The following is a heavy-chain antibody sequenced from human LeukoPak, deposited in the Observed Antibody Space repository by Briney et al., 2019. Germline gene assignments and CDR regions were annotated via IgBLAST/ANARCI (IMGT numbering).Heavy chain of an antibody. J-gene: IGHJ5*02. D-gene: IGHD4-17*01. CDR1: GFTFSSYW. V-gene: IGHV3-7*01. CDR2: INQDGREK. Sequence: GGSLTLSCTVSGFTFSSYWMTGVRQVPGKGLQWVANINQDGREKYYMDSMKGRLNISRDNTENSVFLQLTSLRPEDTGIYFCAKGRDYGDLWGQGTLVAVSS. CDR3: AKGRDYGDL.